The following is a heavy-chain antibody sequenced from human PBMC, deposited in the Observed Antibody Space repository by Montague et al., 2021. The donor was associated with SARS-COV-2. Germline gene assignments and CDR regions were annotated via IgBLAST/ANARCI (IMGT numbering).Heavy chain of an antibody. CDR3: AKDMGPYGSGPYGMDV. CDR1: GFTSDDYA. Sequence: SLRLSCAASGFTSDDYAMHWVRQAPGKGLEWVSGISWNSGSIGYADSVKGRFTISRDNAKNSLYLQMNILRAEDTALYYCAKDMGPYGSGPYGMDVWGQGTTVTVSS. CDR2: ISWNSGSI. J-gene: IGHJ6*02. V-gene: IGHV3-9*02. D-gene: IGHD3-10*01.